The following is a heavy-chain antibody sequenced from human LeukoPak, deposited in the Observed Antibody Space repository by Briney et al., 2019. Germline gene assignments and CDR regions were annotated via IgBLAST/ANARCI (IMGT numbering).Heavy chain of an antibody. D-gene: IGHD3-10*01. CDR1: GFTFSSYW. Sequence: GGSLRLSCAASGFTFSSYWMHWVRQAPGKGLEWVAVISYDGSNKYYADPVKGRFTISRDNSKNTLYLQMNSLRAEDTAVYYCAKAYYYGSGSGGWGPWGQGTLVTVSS. CDR3: AKAYYYGSGSGGWGP. V-gene: IGHV3-30*18. CDR2: ISYDGSNK. J-gene: IGHJ5*02.